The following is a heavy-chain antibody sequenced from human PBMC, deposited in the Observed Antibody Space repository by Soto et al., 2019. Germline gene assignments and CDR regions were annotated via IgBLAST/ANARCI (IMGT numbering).Heavy chain of an antibody. CDR3: ARGPVSGYSDSSGYYSFDY. CDR1: GGTFSSYA. D-gene: IGHD3-22*01. CDR2: IIPIFGTA. V-gene: IGHV1-69*01. J-gene: IGHJ4*02. Sequence: QVQLVQSGAEVKKPGSSVKVSCKASGGTFSSYAISWVRQAPGQGLEWMGGIIPIFGTANYAQKFQGRVTITADESTSTAYMELSSLRSEDTAVYYCARGPVSGYSDSSGYYSFDYWGQGTLVTVSS.